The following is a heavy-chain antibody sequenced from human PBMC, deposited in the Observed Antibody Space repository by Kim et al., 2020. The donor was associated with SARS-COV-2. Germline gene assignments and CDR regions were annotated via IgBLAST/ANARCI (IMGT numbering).Heavy chain of an antibody. CDR2: INHSGST. Sequence: SETLSLTCAVYGGSFSGYYWSWFRQPPGKGLEWIGEINHSGSTNYNPSLKSRVTISVDTAKNQFSLKLSSVTAADTAVYYCARGPDYGDYRSFDYWGQGTVVTVST. J-gene: IGHJ4*02. D-gene: IGHD4-17*01. V-gene: IGHV4-34*01. CDR3: ARGPDYGDYRSFDY. CDR1: GGSFSGYY.